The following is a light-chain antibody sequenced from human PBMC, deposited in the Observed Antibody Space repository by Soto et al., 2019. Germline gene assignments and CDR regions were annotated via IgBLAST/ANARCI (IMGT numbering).Light chain of an antibody. J-gene: IGKJ5*01. CDR1: QSISSY. CDR3: KQSYSTPRT. V-gene: IGKV1-39*01. CDR2: AAY. Sequence: DIQMTPSPSSLSASVGDRVTIPCRASQSISSYLNWYQQKPGKAHKLLIYAAYSLQSGVQSRFSGSGSGTDFTLTIRSLQPEDFATYYCKQSYSTPRTFGQGTRLEI.